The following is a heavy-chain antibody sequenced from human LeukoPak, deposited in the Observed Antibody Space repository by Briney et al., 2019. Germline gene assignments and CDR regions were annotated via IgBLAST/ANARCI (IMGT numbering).Heavy chain of an antibody. V-gene: IGHV3-23*01. CDR3: ARHYYYDSGRYLDY. D-gene: IGHD3-10*01. Sequence: GGSLRLSCAASGFTFSSYAMSWVRQAPGKGLEWVSTISDNSGSTYYADSVKGRFTISRDNSKNTLFLQMNSLRVEDTAVYYCARHYYYDSGRYLDYWGQGTLVTVSS. CDR1: GFTFSSYA. CDR2: ISDNSGST. J-gene: IGHJ4*02.